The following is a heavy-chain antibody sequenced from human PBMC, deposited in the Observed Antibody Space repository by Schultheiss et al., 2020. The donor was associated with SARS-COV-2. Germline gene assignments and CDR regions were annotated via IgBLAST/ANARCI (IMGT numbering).Heavy chain of an antibody. CDR2: ISSSGSTI. J-gene: IGHJ4*02. Sequence: GGSLRLSCAASGFTFSSYSMNWVRQAPGKGLEWVSYISSSGSTIYYADSVKGRFTISRDNAKNSLYLQMNSLRAEDTAVYYCAKVDSRYCSGGSCLTIDYWGQGTLVTVSS. D-gene: IGHD2-15*01. CDR1: GFTFSSYS. CDR3: AKVDSRYCSGGSCLTIDY. V-gene: IGHV3-48*04.